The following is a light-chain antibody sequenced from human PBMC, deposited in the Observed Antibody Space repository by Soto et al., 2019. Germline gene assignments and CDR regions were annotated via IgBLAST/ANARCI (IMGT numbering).Light chain of an antibody. CDR2: AAS. J-gene: IGKJ1*01. Sequence: VAITWRASQSISSYLNWYQQKPGKAPKLRIYAASSLQSGVPSRFSGSGSGTDFTLTISSLQPEDFATYYCQQSYSTPRTFGQGTKVDTK. CDR1: QSISSY. CDR3: QQSYSTPRT. V-gene: IGKV1-39*01.